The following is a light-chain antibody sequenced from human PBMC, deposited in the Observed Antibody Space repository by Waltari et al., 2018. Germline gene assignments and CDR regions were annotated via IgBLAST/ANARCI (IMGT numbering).Light chain of an antibody. J-gene: IGLJ3*02. CDR2: EVT. CDR3: SSYAGDNNVM. Sequence: QSALTQPHSASGSPGQSVTISCTGTSSDVGGYNFVSWYQQHPGKAPKLMIYEVTKRPSGVPDRFSGSKSGKTASLTVSGLQAEDEADYYCSSYAGDNNVMFGGGTSLTVL. V-gene: IGLV2-8*01. CDR1: SSDVGGYNF.